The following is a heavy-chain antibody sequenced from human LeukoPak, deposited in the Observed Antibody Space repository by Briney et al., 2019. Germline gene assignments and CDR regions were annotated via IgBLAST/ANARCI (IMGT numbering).Heavy chain of an antibody. J-gene: IGHJ4*02. V-gene: IGHV3-9*01. D-gene: IGHD6-19*01. Sequence: GGSLRLSCAASGFTFDDYAMHWVRHAPGKGLEWVSGISWNSGSIGYADSVKGRFTISRDNAKNSLYLQMNSLRAEDTAVYYCAKGGRAVAGYFDYWGQGTLVTVSS. CDR2: ISWNSGSI. CDR1: GFTFDDYA. CDR3: AKGGRAVAGYFDY.